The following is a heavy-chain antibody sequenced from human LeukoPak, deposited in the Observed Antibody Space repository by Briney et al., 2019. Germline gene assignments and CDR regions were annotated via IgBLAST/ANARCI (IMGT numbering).Heavy chain of an antibody. CDR2: INPDGGKK. V-gene: IGHV3-7*01. CDR3: ASQPAVIDLDC. CDR1: GFTFDDYG. J-gene: IGHJ4*02. Sequence: PGGSLRLSCAASGFTFDDYGMTWVRQAPGKGLEWVANINPDGGKKTYVDSVKGRFTISRDNAKNSLYLQMSSLRVEDTAVYYCASQPAVIDLDCWGQGTLVTVSS. D-gene: IGHD2/OR15-2a*01.